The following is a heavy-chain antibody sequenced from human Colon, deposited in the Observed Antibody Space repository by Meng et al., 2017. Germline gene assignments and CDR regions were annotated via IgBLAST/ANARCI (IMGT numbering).Heavy chain of an antibody. Sequence: QVQLQESGPGVVKPSQTLSLTCTISGGSINSADYYWNWIRQSPGEGLEWLGYIHSSGNTYYTPSLKSRLTMSLDTSKNQFSLRLTSVTAADTAVYYCARNPVIPDARTFDFWGQGALVTVSS. J-gene: IGHJ4*02. D-gene: IGHD2-2*01. V-gene: IGHV4-30-4*01. CDR2: IHSSGNT. CDR3: ARNPVIPDARTFDF. CDR1: GGSINSADYY.